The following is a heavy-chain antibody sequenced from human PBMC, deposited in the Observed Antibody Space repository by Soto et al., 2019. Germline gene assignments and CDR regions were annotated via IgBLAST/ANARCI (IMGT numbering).Heavy chain of an antibody. D-gene: IGHD2-2*01. V-gene: IGHV1-69*13. Sequence: SVKVSCKASGGTFSSYAISWVRQAPGQGLEWMGGIIPIFGTANYAQKFQGRVTITADESTSTAYMELSSLRSEDTAVYYCASSCSSTSCYYYYGMDVWGQGTTVTVSS. J-gene: IGHJ6*02. CDR3: ASSCSSTSCYYYYGMDV. CDR1: GGTFSSYA. CDR2: IIPIFGTA.